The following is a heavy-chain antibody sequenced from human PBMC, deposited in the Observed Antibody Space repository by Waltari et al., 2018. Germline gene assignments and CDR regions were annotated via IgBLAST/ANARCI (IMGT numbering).Heavy chain of an antibody. D-gene: IGHD6-19*01. Sequence: QVQLQESGPGLVKPSETLSLTCTVSGGSISSYSWSWIRQPPGKGLEWVAVIWYDGSNKYYADSVKGRFTISRDNSKNTLYLQMNSLRAEDTAVYYCARAYSSGWYPGGYWGQGTLVTVSS. J-gene: IGHJ4*02. CDR1: GGSISSYS. CDR3: ARAYSSGWYPGGY. CDR2: IWYDGSNK. V-gene: IGHV3-33*08.